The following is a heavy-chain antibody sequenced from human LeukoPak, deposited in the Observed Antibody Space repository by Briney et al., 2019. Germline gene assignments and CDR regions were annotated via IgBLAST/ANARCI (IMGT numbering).Heavy chain of an antibody. CDR3: ARDPYGAKIGSWYFDL. CDR2: ISPSGAST. J-gene: IGHJ2*01. D-gene: IGHD4-17*01. Sequence: ASVKVSCKASGYTFTSYYMHWVRQAPGQGLEWMGIISPSGASTSYAQKFQGGVTMTRDTSTSTVYMELSSLRSEDTAVYYCARDPYGAKIGSWYFDLWGRGTLVTVSS. V-gene: IGHV1-46*01. CDR1: GYTFTSYY.